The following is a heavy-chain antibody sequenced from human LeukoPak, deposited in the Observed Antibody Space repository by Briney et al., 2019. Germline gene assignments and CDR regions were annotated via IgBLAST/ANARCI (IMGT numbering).Heavy chain of an antibody. CDR2: IYTSGST. J-gene: IGHJ2*01. D-gene: IGHD3-10*01. CDR1: GGSISSGSYY. Sequence: NPSETLSLTCTVSGGSISSGSYYWSWIRQPAGKGLEWIGRIYTSGSTNYNPSFKSRVTISVDTSKNQFSLKLSSVTAADTAVYYCARGDTLSITMVRRHWYFDLWGRGTLVTVSS. V-gene: IGHV4-61*02. CDR3: ARGDTLSITMVRRHWYFDL.